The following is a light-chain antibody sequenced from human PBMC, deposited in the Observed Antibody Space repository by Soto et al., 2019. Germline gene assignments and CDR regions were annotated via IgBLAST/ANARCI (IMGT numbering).Light chain of an antibody. CDR2: AAS. CDR3: QQLFDSPIT. J-gene: IGKJ5*01. CDR1: QVISTS. Sequence: DIQLTQSPSFLSPSIGERVTITCRASQVISTSLAWYQVKPGKAPKLLIYAASTLESGVPSRFSATVSGTEFSLTITSLRPEDFATHYCQQLFDSPITFGQGTRLEIK. V-gene: IGKV1-9*01.